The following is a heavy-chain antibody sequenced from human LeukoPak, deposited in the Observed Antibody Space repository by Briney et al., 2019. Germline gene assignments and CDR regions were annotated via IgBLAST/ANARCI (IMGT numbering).Heavy chain of an antibody. D-gene: IGHD3-22*01. J-gene: IGHJ4*01. CDR1: GFTFSSYG. CDR3: ARGPGSSGGAYVGDY. Sequence: GGSLRLSCAASGFTFSSYGMHWVRQAPGKGLEWVAVIWYDGSNKYYADSVKGRFTISRDNSKSTLYLQMNSLRVEDTAVYYCARGPGSSGGAYVGDYWGHGTLVTVSS. V-gene: IGHV3-33*01. CDR2: IWYDGSNK.